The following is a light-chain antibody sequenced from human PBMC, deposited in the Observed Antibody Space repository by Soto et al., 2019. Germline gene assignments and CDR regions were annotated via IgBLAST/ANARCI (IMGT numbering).Light chain of an antibody. V-gene: IGLV2-14*01. CDR1: NSDVGAYNY. CDR3: SSYSSSSIWV. CDR2: EVS. Sequence: QSALTQPRSVSGSPGQSVTISCTGTNSDVGAYNYVSWYQHHPGKAPKLIISEVSNRPSGVSNRFSGSKSGNTASLTISGLQAEDEADYYCSSYSSSSIWVFGGGTKLTVL. J-gene: IGLJ3*02.